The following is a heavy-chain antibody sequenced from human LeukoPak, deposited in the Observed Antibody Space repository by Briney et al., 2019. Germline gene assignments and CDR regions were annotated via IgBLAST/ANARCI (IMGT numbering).Heavy chain of an antibody. J-gene: IGHJ3*02. Sequence: PSQTLSLTCTVSGGSISSGDYYWSWIRQPPGKGLEWIGYIYYSGSTYYNPSLKSRVTISVDTSKNQFSLKLSSVTAADTAVYYCARDRRQPAYYYDSSGYYGAGAFDIWGQGTMVTVSS. CDR1: GGSISSGDYY. V-gene: IGHV4-30-4*08. CDR2: IYYSGST. CDR3: ARDRRQPAYYYDSSGYYGAGAFDI. D-gene: IGHD3-22*01.